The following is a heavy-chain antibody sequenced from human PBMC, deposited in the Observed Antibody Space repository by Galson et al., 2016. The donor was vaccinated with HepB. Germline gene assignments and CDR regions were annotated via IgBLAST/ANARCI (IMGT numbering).Heavy chain of an antibody. D-gene: IGHD1-14*01. CDR1: GFTFSSSG. J-gene: IGHJ3*01. Sequence: SLRLSCAASGFTFSSSGMQWVRQGPGKGLEWVALIRHDGSNKYYADSVKGRFTISRDNSKNTLYLQVNSLRAEDAAVYYCARGRRNRGAVDVWGQGTMVTVSS. CDR2: IRHDGSNK. V-gene: IGHV3-33*01. CDR3: ARGRRNRGAVDV.